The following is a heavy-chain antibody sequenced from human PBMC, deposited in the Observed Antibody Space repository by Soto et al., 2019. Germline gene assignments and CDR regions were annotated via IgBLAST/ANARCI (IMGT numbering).Heavy chain of an antibody. D-gene: IGHD5-18*01. Sequence: LSLTCTVSGGSISRNYWSWIRQPPGKGLEWLGYIYDSGTTNYNPSVKSRVTISLDTSKSQFSLRMSSVAAADTAVYYCAREGEYSYGYFDYWGQGAQVTVS. CDR2: IYDSGTT. CDR1: GGSISRNY. CDR3: AREGEYSYGYFDY. V-gene: IGHV4-59*01. J-gene: IGHJ4*02.